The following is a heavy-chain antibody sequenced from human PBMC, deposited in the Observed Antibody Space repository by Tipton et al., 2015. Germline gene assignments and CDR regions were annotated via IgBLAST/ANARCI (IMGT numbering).Heavy chain of an antibody. CDR2: ISSYSGTTI. Sequence: SLRLSCAASGFTFSDYFLSWIRQAPGKGLEWVSYISSYSGTTIYYADSVKGRFTISRDNAKNSLYLQMNSLRAEDTAVYYCARRRTGRAFDYWGQGTLVTVSS. CDR3: ARRRTGRAFDY. V-gene: IGHV3-11*01. J-gene: IGHJ4*02. CDR1: GFTFSDYF.